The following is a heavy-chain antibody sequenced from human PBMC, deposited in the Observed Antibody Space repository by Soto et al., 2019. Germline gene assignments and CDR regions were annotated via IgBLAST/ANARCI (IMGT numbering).Heavy chain of an antibody. D-gene: IGHD2-8*01. J-gene: IGHJ6*02. CDR1: GGTFRTAA. CDR2: IMPVFRTP. CDR3: ARDNDRPQLGGNYYYILDV. Sequence: QVHLEQSGAEVKKPGSSVKVSCKASGGTFRTAAVSWVRQAPGQGLEWLGGIMPVFRTPDYAQKFQGRVTLTPDXXTSTAYMELSGLRSDDTAVYYCARDNDRPQLGGNYYYILDVWGQGTTITVSS. V-gene: IGHV1-69*05.